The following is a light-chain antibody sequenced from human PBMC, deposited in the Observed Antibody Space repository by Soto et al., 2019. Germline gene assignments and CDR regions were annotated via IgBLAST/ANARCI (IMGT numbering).Light chain of an antibody. CDR1: QSVLYSSNNKNY. J-gene: IGKJ4*01. V-gene: IGKV4-1*01. Sequence: IVMTESPDSLAVSLGERATINCKSSQSVLYSSNNKNYLAWYQQKPGQPPKLLIYWASTRESGVPDRVSGSGSGTDFTLTISSXQAEDVAVYYCQQYYSTPLNFGGGTKVDIK. CDR3: QQYYSTPLN. CDR2: WAS.